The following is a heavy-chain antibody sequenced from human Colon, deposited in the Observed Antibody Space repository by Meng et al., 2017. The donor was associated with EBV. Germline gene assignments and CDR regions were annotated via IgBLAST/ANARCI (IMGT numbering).Heavy chain of an antibody. Sequence: VHLPSSGPGSVEPSETLSLTCTVSGDSFATGRYYWSWIRQPPGKGLEWIAYIYYIGGTNYNPSLKSRLTISLDTSKNQFSLSLRSVTAADTAVYYCARVSGRSFDPWGQGTLVTVSS. V-gene: IGHV4-61*01. CDR3: ARVSGRSFDP. CDR2: IYYIGGT. J-gene: IGHJ5*02. CDR1: GDSFATGRYY. D-gene: IGHD3-10*01.